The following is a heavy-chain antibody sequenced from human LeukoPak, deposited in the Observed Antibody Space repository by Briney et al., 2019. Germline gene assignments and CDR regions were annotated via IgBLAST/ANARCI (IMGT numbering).Heavy chain of an antibody. J-gene: IGHJ6*02. CDR2: IIPIFGTA. CDR3: ATDSKGYCSSTSCYGYYYYYGMDV. V-gene: IGHV1-69*13. Sequence: ASVKVSCKASGGTFSSYAISWVRQAPGQGLEWMGGIIPIFGTANYAQKFQGRVTITADESTSTAYMELSSLRSEDTAVYYCATDSKGYCSSTSCYGYYYYYGMDVWGQGTTVTVSS. CDR1: GGTFSSYA. D-gene: IGHD2-2*01.